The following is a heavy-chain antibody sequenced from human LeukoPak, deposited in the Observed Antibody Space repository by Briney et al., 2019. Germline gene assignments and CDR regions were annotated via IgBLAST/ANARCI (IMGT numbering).Heavy chain of an antibody. V-gene: IGHV3-53*01. J-gene: IGHJ4*02. D-gene: IGHD2-21*01. CDR3: VMAPPGD. CDR1: GFSVSDKH. Sequence: GGSLRLSCAVSGFSVSDKHMAWVRQAPGKGLKWASVINSGGDTNYADSVKGRFTISRDISKNTVFLQMDNLSSGDTAVYYCVMAPPGDWGLGTLVTVSS. CDR2: INSGGDT.